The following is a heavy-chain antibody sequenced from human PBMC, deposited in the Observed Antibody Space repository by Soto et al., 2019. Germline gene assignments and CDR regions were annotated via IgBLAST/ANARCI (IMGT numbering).Heavy chain of an antibody. J-gene: IGHJ4*02. D-gene: IGHD5-12*01. Sequence: QVQLVESGGGVVQPGRSLRLSCAASGFTFSSYAMHCVRQAPGKGLEWVAVISFDGSNKYYADSVKDRFTISRDNSKNTLYVQMNSLRAEDTAVYYCGRDRRFGNGYNLGFDYWGQGTLVTVSS. CDR1: GFTFSSYA. CDR3: GRDRRFGNGYNLGFDY. CDR2: ISFDGSNK. V-gene: IGHV3-30-3*01.